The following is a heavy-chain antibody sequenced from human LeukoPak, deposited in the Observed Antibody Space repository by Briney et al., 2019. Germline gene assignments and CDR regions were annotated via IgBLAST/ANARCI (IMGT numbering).Heavy chain of an antibody. CDR3: ARGMRWFGESHIHFNT. V-gene: IGHV4-39*01. CDR1: GFTISSSSCY. D-gene: IGHD3-10*01. Sequence: SETLSLTCTVSGFTISSSSCYWGWLRQRPGRVRGCIGSICNSRSAYYNQALDRLATISVNSTNNMYPLKLSSVTAADTAVYYSARGMRWFGESHIHFNTWGQGTLVTVSS. J-gene: IGHJ4*02. CDR2: ICNSRSA.